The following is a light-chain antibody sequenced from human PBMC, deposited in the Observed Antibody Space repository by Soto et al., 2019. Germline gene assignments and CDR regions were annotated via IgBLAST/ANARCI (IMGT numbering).Light chain of an antibody. J-gene: IGKJ4*01. CDR2: ATS. CDR3: HKYNHAPT. V-gene: IGKV1-27*01. CDR1: QAISSY. Sequence: DIQLTQSPSSLSASVGDRVTITCRASQAISSYLAWYQQKPGKVPELLIFATSTLQSGAPSRFSGSGSGTDFTLTIGSLQPEAVATYYCHKYNHAPTFGGGTKVEIK.